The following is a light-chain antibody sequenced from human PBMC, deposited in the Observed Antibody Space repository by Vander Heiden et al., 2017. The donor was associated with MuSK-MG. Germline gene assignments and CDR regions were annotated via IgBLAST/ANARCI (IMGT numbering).Light chain of an antibody. CDR1: QDISNY. CDR2: DVS. Sequence: DIKLTHSPCSLSASVGDRVTITCQASQDISNYLDWYQQKPGKAPKLLIYDVSNLETGVPSRFSGSGSGRDFTLTMSSMNLEDFATYYCQQDYNLWLTFGQGTRVEIK. V-gene: IGKV1-33*01. CDR3: QQDYNLWLT. J-gene: IGKJ5*01.